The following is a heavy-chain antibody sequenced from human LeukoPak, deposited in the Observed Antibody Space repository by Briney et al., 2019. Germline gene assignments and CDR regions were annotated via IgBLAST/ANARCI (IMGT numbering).Heavy chain of an antibody. CDR1: GFSFSSSW. CDR3: ARDQTQLGPTTVDY. CDR2: ISSDGTDI. V-gene: IGHV3-74*01. D-gene: IGHD2-2*01. J-gene: IGHJ4*02. Sequence: GGSLRLSRLASGFSFSSSWMHWVRQTPGKELLWLSRISSDGTDIKYADSVQGRFIISRDNAKNTLYLQMNNLRVEDTAVYYCARDQTQLGPTTVDYWGQGTLVTVSS.